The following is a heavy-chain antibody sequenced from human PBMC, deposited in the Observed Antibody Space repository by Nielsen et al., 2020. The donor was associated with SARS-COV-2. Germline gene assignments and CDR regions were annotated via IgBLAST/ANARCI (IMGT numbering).Heavy chain of an antibody. V-gene: IGHV4-30-2*01. CDR1: GGSISSGGYS. CDR2: IYHSGRT. J-gene: IGHJ3*02. Sequence: SETLSLTFAVSGGSISSGGYSWSSIRQPPGKGLERIGYIYHSGRTYYNPSLKSRVTLSVDRSKTQFSLKLSSVTAADTAVYYCARGGRITFGGADDAFDIWGQGTMVTVSS. D-gene: IGHD3-16*01. CDR3: ARGGRITFGGADDAFDI.